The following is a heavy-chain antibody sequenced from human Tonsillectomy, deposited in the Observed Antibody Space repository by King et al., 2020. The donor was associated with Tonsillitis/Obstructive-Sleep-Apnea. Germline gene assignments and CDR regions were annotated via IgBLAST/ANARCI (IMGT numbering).Heavy chain of an antibody. CDR1: GDSISNSY. V-gene: IGHV4-59*08. J-gene: IGHJ6*03. CDR2: IHYSGNT. D-gene: IGHD3-10*01. CDR3: ARGVVPGVYFYYYMDV. Sequence: QLQESGPGLVRPSETLSLTCAVSGDSISNSYWNWLRQPPGKGLEWIGYIHYSGNTNYNPSLRSRVTISADTSNNQFSLKLSSVTAADTAVYYCARGVVPGVYFYYYMDVWGRGTTVTVSS.